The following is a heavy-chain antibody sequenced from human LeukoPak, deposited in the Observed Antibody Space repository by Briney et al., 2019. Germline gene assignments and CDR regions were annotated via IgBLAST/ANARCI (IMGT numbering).Heavy chain of an antibody. CDR3: ARGGRDTIFGVVTPSPFDY. J-gene: IGHJ4*02. V-gene: IGHV3-21*01. Sequence: GGSLRLSCEASGFTISSYAMSWVRQAPGKGLEWVSSINSSRSSIYYPAPVKGRITISNDNANNLLYLQMNGLRAEDTAVYYCARGGRDTIFGVVTPSPFDYWGQGTLVTVSS. D-gene: IGHD3-3*01. CDR2: INSSRSSI. CDR1: GFTISSYA.